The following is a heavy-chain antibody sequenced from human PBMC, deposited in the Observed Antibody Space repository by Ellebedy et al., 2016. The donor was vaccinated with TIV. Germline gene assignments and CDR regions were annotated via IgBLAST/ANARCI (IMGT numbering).Heavy chain of an antibody. D-gene: IGHD2-15*01. Sequence: MPSETLSLTCAVSGGSISPYYWSWIRQPPGKGLEWIGYIYYSGSTNYNPSLKSRVTISVDTSKNQFSLKLSSVTAADTAVYYCARKKGYCSGGSCYHRRKGMDVWGQGTTVTVSS. CDR3: ARKKGYCSGGSCYHRRKGMDV. J-gene: IGHJ6*02. CDR1: GGSISPYY. V-gene: IGHV4-59*01. CDR2: IYYSGST.